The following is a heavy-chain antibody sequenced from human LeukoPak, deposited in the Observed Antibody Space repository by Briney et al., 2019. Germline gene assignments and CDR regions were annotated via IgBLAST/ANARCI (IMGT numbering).Heavy chain of an antibody. D-gene: IGHD1-26*01. V-gene: IGHV3-21*01. CDR2: ITSSSRYI. CDR1: GFTFSSYS. CDR3: ARDPSYRGFDAFDI. J-gene: IGHJ3*02. Sequence: PGGSLRLSCAASGFTFSSYSMNWVRRAPGKGLEWVSSITSSSRYIYYADSVKGRFTISRDNAKNPLYLQMNYLRAEDTAVYYCARDPSYRGFDAFDIWGQGTMVTVSS.